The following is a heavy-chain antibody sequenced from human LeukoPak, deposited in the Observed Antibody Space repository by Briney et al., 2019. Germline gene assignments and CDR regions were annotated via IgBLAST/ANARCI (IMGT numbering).Heavy chain of an antibody. CDR1: GDSVSRNNVA. CDR3: ARGRDVVVVPAADFDY. J-gene: IGHJ4*02. Sequence: SQTLSLTCAISGDSVSRNNVAWNWIRQSPSRGLEWLGRTYYSSQWYNDYAVSVRSRITINPDTSKNQFSLQLNSVTPGDTAVYYCARGRDVVVVPAADFDYWGQGILVTVSS. V-gene: IGHV6-1*01. CDR2: TYYSSQWYN. D-gene: IGHD2-2*01.